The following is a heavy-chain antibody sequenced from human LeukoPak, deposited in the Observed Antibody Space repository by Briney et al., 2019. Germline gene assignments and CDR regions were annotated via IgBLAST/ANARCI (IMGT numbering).Heavy chain of an antibody. CDR1: GASISSGRNY. Sequence: SETLSLTCNVSGASISSGRNYWGWIRQSPGKGLEWIGSIYYNGNSYYNPSLKSRVSISVDTSKNHISLEVSSLTAADAALYFCARHLSGSAMMHYFDSWGQGTLVTVSS. V-gene: IGHV4-39*01. CDR2: IYYNGNS. J-gene: IGHJ4*02. D-gene: IGHD5-18*01. CDR3: ARHLSGSAMMHYFDS.